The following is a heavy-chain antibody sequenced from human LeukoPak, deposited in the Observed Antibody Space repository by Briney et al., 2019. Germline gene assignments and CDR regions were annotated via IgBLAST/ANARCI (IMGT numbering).Heavy chain of an antibody. Sequence: PGGSLRLSCAASGFTFSDYYMSWIRQAPGKGLEWVSYISSSGSTTYYADSVKGRFTISRDNAKNSLYLQMNSLRAEDTAVYYCARGTTFSLAAAGTAWFDPWGQGTLVTVSS. J-gene: IGHJ5*02. CDR1: GFTFSDYY. V-gene: IGHV3-11*01. D-gene: IGHD6-13*01. CDR3: ARGTTFSLAAAGTAWFDP. CDR2: ISSSGSTT.